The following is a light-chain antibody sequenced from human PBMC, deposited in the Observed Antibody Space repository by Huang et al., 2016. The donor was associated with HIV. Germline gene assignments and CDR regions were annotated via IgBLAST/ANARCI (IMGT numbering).Light chain of an antibody. Sequence: EIVLTQSPATLSVSPGERATLSCRASQSVSSYLAWYQQKPGQAPRLRIYDASNRATGIPARFSGSGSGTDFTLTICSLEPEDFAVYSCQQRSNWPPTFGGGTKVEIK. J-gene: IGKJ4*01. CDR1: QSVSSY. CDR3: QQRSNWPPT. CDR2: DAS. V-gene: IGKV3-11*01.